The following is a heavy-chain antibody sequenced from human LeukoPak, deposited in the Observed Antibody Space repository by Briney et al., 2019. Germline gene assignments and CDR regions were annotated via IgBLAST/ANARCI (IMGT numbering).Heavy chain of an antibody. CDR2: ISGSGGST. D-gene: IGHD2-2*02. Sequence: PGGSLRLSCAASGFTFGSYAMNWVRQAPGKGLEWVSTISGSGGSTYNADSVKGRFIISRDNSKNTLYLQMISLKAEDTAVYYCAKGVRQQLYTWYFDLWGRGTLVTVSS. V-gene: IGHV3-23*01. J-gene: IGHJ2*01. CDR1: GFTFGSYA. CDR3: AKGVRQQLYTWYFDL.